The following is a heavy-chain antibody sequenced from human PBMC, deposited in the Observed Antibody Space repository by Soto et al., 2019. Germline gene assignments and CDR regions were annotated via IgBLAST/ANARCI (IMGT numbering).Heavy chain of an antibody. Sequence: ASVKVSCKASGYTFTSYDMHWVRQAPGQRLEWMGWINAGNGNTKYSQKFQGRVTITRDPSASTAYMELSSLRSEDTAVYYCARAGTYFDWLPHWFDPWGQGTLVTVSS. CDR1: GYTFTSYD. J-gene: IGHJ5*02. D-gene: IGHD3-9*01. V-gene: IGHV1-3*01. CDR2: INAGNGNT. CDR3: ARAGTYFDWLPHWFDP.